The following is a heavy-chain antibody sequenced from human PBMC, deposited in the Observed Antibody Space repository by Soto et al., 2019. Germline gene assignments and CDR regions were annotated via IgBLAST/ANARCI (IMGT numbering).Heavy chain of an antibody. CDR2: IKGKTTGGTT. CDR3: TAGLLRSGGMDV. J-gene: IGHJ6*02. CDR1: GFTFANAW. Sequence: EVQLVESGGGLVKPGGSLRLSCAASGFTFANAWMNWVRQTPGNGLEWVGRIKGKTTGGTTDYPTPVKGTFTISRDDSNNTLYLHLNSLKTEDTAVYYCTAGLLRSGGMDVWGQGTTVTVSS. V-gene: IGHV3-15*07. D-gene: IGHD3-10*01.